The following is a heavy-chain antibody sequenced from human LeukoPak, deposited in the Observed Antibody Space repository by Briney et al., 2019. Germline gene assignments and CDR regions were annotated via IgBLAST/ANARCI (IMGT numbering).Heavy chain of an antibody. CDR2: VDPEDGET. V-gene: IGHV1-69-2*01. CDR3: ATKKTRTFDY. CDR1: GYTFTDYY. Sequence: KVSCKVSGYTFTDYYMHWVQQAPGKGLEWMGLVDPEDGETIYAEKFQGRVTITADTSTDTAYMELSSLRSEDTAVYYCATKKTRTFDYWGQGTLVTVSS. D-gene: IGHD1-14*01. J-gene: IGHJ4*02.